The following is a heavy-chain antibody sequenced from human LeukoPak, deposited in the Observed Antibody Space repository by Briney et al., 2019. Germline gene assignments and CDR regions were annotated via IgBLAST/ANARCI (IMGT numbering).Heavy chain of an antibody. Sequence: ASVKVSCKASGYTFTSYAMHWVRQAPGQRLEWMGWINAGNGNTKYSHKFQGRVTITRDTSASTAYMELSSLRSEDTAVYYCARDTAQANDYWGQGTLVTVSS. CDR1: GYTFTSYA. V-gene: IGHV1-3*01. CDR2: INAGNGNT. CDR3: ARDTAQANDY. D-gene: IGHD5-18*01. J-gene: IGHJ4*02.